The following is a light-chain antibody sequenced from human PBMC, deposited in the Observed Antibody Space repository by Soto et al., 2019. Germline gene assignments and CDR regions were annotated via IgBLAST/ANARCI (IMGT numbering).Light chain of an antibody. J-gene: IGKJ4*01. Sequence: AIPMTQSPSSLSASVGDRVTITCRASQDIRNAIAWYQQKPGKAPMFLIYAASSLQSAVPSRFSGSGSGTDFTLTISSLQPEDFATYYCLQDYDYPLAVGGGTKVEI. V-gene: IGKV1-6*01. CDR2: AAS. CDR3: LQDYDYPLA. CDR1: QDIRNA.